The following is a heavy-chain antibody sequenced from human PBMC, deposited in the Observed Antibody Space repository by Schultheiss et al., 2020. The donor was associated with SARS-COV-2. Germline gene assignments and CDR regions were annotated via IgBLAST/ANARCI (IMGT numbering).Heavy chain of an antibody. J-gene: IGHJ4*02. D-gene: IGHD1-1*01. Sequence: SETLSLTCTVSGGSISSYYWSWIRQPAGKGLEWIGYIYYSGSTNYNPSLKSRVTISVDTSKNQFSLKLSSVTAADTAVYYCARGTGTTFPVDFDYWGQGTLVTVSS. CDR2: IYYSGST. CDR3: ARGTGTTFPVDFDY. V-gene: IGHV4-59*01. CDR1: GGSISSYY.